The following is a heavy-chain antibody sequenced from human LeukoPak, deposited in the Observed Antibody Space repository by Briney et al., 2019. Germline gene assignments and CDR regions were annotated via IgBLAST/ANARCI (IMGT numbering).Heavy chain of an antibody. V-gene: IGHV4-31*03. CDR2: IYYSGST. CDR1: GGSISSGGHY. J-gene: IGHJ6*02. CDR3: ARDHGYNGIDV. Sequence: SETLSLTCTVSGGSISSGGHYWSWIRQHPGKGLEWIGYIYYSGSTYYNPSLKSRVTISVDTSKIQSSLKLNSVTAADTAVYYCARDHGYNGIDVWGQGTTVTVSS.